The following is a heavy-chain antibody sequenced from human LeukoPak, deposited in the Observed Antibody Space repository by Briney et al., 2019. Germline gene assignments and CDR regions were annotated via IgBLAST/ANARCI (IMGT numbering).Heavy chain of an antibody. CDR2: ISGSGGST. D-gene: IGHD2-21*02. CDR1: GFTFSSYA. V-gene: IGHV3-23*01. CDR3: APAVTDLDY. Sequence: GGSLRLSCAASGFTFSSYAMSWVRQAPGKGLEWVSAISGSGGSTYYADSVKGRFTISRDNSKNTLHLQMNSLRAGDTAVYYCAPAVTDLDYWGQGTLVTVSS. J-gene: IGHJ4*02.